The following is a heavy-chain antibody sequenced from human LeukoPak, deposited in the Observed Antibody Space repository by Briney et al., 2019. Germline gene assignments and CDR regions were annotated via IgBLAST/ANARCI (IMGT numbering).Heavy chain of an antibody. D-gene: IGHD6-19*01. J-gene: IGHJ5*02. CDR3: ARGNGDAAAVAAFDP. V-gene: IGHV4-34*01. CDR1: GGSFSGYY. CDR2: INHSGST. Sequence: SETLSLTCAVYGGSFSGYYWSWIRQPPGKGLEWIGEINHSGSTNYNPSLKSRVTISVDTSKNRFSLKLSSVTAADTAVYYCARGNGDAAAVAAFDPWGQGTLVTVSS.